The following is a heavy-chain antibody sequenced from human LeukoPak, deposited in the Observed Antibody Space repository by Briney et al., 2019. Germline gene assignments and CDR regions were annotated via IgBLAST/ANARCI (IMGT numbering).Heavy chain of an antibody. Sequence: SETLSLTCTVSGGSISSYYWSWIRQPPGEGLEWIAYISHSGGTNYNPSLKSRVTISVDTSKNQFSLKLSSVTAADTAVYYCARANGDYVWGSYRYIWFDPWGQGTLVTVSS. CDR1: GGSISSYY. CDR3: ARANGDYVWGSYRYIWFDP. CDR2: ISHSGGT. V-gene: IGHV4-59*01. J-gene: IGHJ5*02. D-gene: IGHD3-16*02.